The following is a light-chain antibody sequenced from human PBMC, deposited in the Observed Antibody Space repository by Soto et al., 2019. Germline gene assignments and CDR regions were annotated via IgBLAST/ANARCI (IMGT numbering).Light chain of an antibody. CDR3: SSYTSNSTYV. CDR1: SNDVGGYNS. J-gene: IGLJ1*01. CDR2: DVS. Sequence: SALPQPASGYGSPGQSITISCTGTSNDVGGYNSVSWHQQHPGKAPKLVIYDVSNRPSGVSNRFSASKSGIMASLTISGLQAEDEEADYYCSSYTSNSTYVFGTGTKVTVL. V-gene: IGLV2-14*01.